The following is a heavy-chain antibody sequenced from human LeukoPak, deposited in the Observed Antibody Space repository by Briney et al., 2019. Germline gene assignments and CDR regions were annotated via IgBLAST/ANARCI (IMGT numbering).Heavy chain of an antibody. CDR3: ARPYSGSYYEGFDY. D-gene: IGHD1-26*01. CDR2: INPNSGGT. J-gene: IGHJ4*02. Sequence: ASVKVSCKASGYTFIGYYMHWVRQAPGQGLEWMGWINPNSGGTNYAQKFQGRVTMTRDTSISTAYMELSRLRSDDTAVYYCARPYSGSYYEGFDYWGQGTLVTVSS. V-gene: IGHV1-2*02. CDR1: GYTFIGYY.